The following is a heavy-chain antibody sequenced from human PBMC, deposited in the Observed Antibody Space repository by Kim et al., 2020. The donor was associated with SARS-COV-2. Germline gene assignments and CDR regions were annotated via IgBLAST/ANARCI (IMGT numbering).Heavy chain of an antibody. CDR2: ISADGRSK. J-gene: IGHJ4*02. CDR3: AIDLAPALRGMNS. Sequence: GGSLRLSCAVSGFTFSSYALHWVRQAPDEGLEWVAVISADGRSKYYVDSVKGRFTISRDNSKNTLYLQMSSLRPEDTAVYYCAIDLAPALRGMNSWGQGT. V-gene: IGHV3-30*04. D-gene: IGHD2-2*01. CDR1: GFTFSSYA.